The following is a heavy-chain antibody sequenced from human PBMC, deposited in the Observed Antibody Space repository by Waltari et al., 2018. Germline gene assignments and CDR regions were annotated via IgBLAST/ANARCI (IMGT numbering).Heavy chain of an antibody. Sequence: QVQLQESGPGLVKPSETLSLTCTVSGGSISSYYWSWIRQPPGKGREWIGYIYYSGSTNYNPSLKSRVTISVDTSKNQFSLKLSSVTAADTAVYYCARGPNGRKGMDVWGQGTTVTVSS. CDR2: IYYSGST. CDR1: GGSISSYY. CDR3: ARGPNGRKGMDV. J-gene: IGHJ6*02. V-gene: IGHV4-59*01.